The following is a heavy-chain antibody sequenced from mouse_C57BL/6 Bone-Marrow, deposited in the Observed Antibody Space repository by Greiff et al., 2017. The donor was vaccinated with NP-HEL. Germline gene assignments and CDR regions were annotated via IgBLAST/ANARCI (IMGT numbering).Heavy chain of an antibody. V-gene: IGHV1-61*01. CDR1: GYTFTSYW. Sequence: QVQLQQPGAELVRPGSSVKLSCKASGYTFTSYWMDWVKQRPGQGLEWIGNIYPSDSETHYNQKFKDKATLTVDKSSSPAYMQLSSLTSEDSAVYYCARKWERGFAYWGQGTLVTVSA. CDR3: ARKWERGFAY. D-gene: IGHD1-3*01. CDR2: IYPSDSET. J-gene: IGHJ3*01.